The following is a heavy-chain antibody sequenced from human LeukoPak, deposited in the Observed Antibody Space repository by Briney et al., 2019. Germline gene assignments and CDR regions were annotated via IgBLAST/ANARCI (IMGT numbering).Heavy chain of an antibody. D-gene: IGHD4-17*01. V-gene: IGHV1-2*02. CDR2: INPNSGGT. CDR1: GYTFTGYY. J-gene: IGHJ4*02. Sequence: ASVKVSCKASGYTFTGYYMHRVRQAPGQGLEWMGWINPNSGGTNYAQKFQGRVTMTRDTSISTAYMELSRLRSDDTAVYYCARDLLSATVTTSGYWGQGTLVTVSS. CDR3: ARDLLSATVTTSGY.